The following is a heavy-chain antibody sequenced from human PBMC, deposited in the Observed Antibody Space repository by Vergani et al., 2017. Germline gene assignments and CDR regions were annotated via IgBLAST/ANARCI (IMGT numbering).Heavy chain of an antibody. CDR2: ISSSSSYI. Sequence: EVQLVESGGGLVKPGGSLRLSCAASGVTFSSYSMNWVRQAPGKGLEWVSSISSSSSYIYYADSVKGRFTISRDNAKNSLYLQMNSLRAEDTAVYYCARGSYYDILTGNYYYGMDVWGQGTTVTVSS. V-gene: IGHV3-21*01. CDR1: GVTFSSYS. D-gene: IGHD3-9*01. CDR3: ARGSYYDILTGNYYYGMDV. J-gene: IGHJ6*02.